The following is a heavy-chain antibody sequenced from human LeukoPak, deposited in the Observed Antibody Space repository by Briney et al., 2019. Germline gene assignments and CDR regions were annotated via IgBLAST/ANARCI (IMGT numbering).Heavy chain of an antibody. J-gene: IGHJ4*02. CDR3: AKDLGGNYYGSGSYYLY. Sequence: GGSLRLSCAASGFTFSSYAMHWVRQAPGKGLEYVSAISSNGGSTYYANSVKGRFTISRDNSKNTLYLQMNSLRAEDTAVYYCAKDLGGNYYGSGSYYLYWGQGTLVTVSS. V-gene: IGHV3-64*01. CDR1: GFTFSSYA. D-gene: IGHD3-10*01. CDR2: ISSNGGST.